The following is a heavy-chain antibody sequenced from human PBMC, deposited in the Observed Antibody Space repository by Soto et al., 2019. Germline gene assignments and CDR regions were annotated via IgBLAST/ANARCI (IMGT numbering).Heavy chain of an antibody. CDR1: GYTFTSYG. Sequence: ASVKVSCKASGYTFTSYGISWVRQAPGQGLEWMGWISAYNGNTNYAQKLQGRVTMTTDTSTSTAYMELRSLRSDDTAVYYCARLHCTNGVCYTIPWYYYYYMDVWGKGTTVTVSS. D-gene: IGHD2-8*01. CDR2: ISAYNGNT. J-gene: IGHJ6*03. V-gene: IGHV1-18*01. CDR3: ARLHCTNGVCYTIPWYYYYYMDV.